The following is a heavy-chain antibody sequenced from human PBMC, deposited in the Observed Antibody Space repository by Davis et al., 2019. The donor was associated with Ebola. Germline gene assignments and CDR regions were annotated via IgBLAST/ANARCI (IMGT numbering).Heavy chain of an antibody. J-gene: IGHJ2*01. D-gene: IGHD3-10*01. Sequence: ASVKVSCKASGYTFTGYYMHWVRQAPGQGLEWMGWINPNSGGTNYAQKFQGRVTMTRDTSISTAYMELSRLRSDDTAVYYCARDSEWFGELFYYWYFDLWGRGTLVTVSS. CDR2: INPNSGGT. CDR1: GYTFTGYY. V-gene: IGHV1-2*02. CDR3: ARDSEWFGELFYYWYFDL.